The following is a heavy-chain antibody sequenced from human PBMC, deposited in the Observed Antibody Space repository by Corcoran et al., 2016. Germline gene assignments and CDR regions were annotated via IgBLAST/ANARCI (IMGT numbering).Heavy chain of an antibody. J-gene: IGHJ4*02. CDR2: ISYDGSNK. CDR1: GFTFSSYG. V-gene: IGHV3-30*18. D-gene: IGHD2-15*01. Sequence: QVQLVESGGGVVQPGRSLRLSCAASGFTFSSYGMHWVRQAPGKGLEWVAVISYDGSNKYYADSVKGRFTISRDNSKNTLYLQMNSLSAEDAAVYYCAKDWSGYCNGGSCPPLDYWGQGTLVTVSS. CDR3: AKDWSGYCNGGSCPPLDY.